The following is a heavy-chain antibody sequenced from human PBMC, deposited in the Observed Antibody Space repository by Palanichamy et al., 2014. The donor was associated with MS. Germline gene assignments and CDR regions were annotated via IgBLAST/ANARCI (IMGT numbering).Heavy chain of an antibody. J-gene: IGHJ3*02. V-gene: IGHV1-3*01. CDR3: ARIQPDGDGFDI. CDR2: INAGNGNT. Sequence: QVQLVQSGAEVRKPGASVKVSCKASGYKFTNYAMHWVRQAPGQRLEWMGWINAGNGNTKYSQKFQGRVTITRDTSANTAYMDLSSLRSEDTAIYYCARIQPDGDGFDIWGQGTMVTVSS. CDR1: GYKFTNYA.